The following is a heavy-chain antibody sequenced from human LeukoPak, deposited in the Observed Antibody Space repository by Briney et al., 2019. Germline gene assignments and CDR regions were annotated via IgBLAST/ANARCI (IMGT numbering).Heavy chain of an antibody. D-gene: IGHD2-2*02. CDR1: GGTFSSYA. CDR2: IIPIFGTA. V-gene: IGHV1-69*13. CDR3: ARGRGVPAAISYYYYYGMDV. Sequence: ASVKVSCKASGGTFSSYAISWVRQAPGQGLEWMGGIIPIFGTANYAQKFQGRVTITADESTSTAYMELSSPRSEDTAVYYCARGRGVPAAISYYYYYGMDVWGQGPTVTVSS. J-gene: IGHJ6*02.